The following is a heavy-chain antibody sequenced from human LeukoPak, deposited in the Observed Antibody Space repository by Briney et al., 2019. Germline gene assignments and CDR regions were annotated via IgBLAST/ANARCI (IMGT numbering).Heavy chain of an antibody. J-gene: IGHJ4*02. V-gene: IGHV3-33*01. D-gene: IGHD3-10*01. CDR1: GFTFSSYG. CDR2: IWYDGSNK. Sequence: GGSLRLSCAASGFTFSSYGMHWVRQAPGRGLEWVAVIWYDGSNKYYADSVKGRFTISRDNSKNTLYLQMNSLRAEDTAVYYCARDQSKYYYGSGRDWGQGTLVTVSS. CDR3: ARDQSKYYYGSGRD.